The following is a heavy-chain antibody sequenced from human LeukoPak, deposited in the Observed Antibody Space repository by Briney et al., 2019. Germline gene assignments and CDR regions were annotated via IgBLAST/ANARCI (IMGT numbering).Heavy chain of an antibody. Sequence: AGGSLRLSCAASGFTFRGYGMHWVRQAPGKGLEWVAVISYDGRDKYYADSVKGRFTVPRDNSRNTLFLQMNSLRAEDTAVYYCAKDQFRPMVRGVITYYYHGMDVWGKGTTVTVSS. CDR1: GFTFRGYG. CDR3: AKDQFRPMVRGVITYYYHGMDV. CDR2: ISYDGRDK. J-gene: IGHJ6*04. V-gene: IGHV3-30*18. D-gene: IGHD3-10*01.